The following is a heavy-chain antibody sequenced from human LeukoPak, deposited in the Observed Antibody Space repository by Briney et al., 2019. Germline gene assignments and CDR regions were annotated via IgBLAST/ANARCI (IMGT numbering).Heavy chain of an antibody. J-gene: IGHJ4*02. V-gene: IGHV4-34*01. D-gene: IGHD5-18*01. Sequence: SETLSLTCAVYVGAFSGYYWSCVREPPGKGLEWIGEINHSGSTNYNPSLTSLVTLSVDTSKNHFSLKLCSVTAADTAVYYCATRGYSYGYAALSSFFDYWGQGTLVTVSS. CDR1: VGAFSGYY. CDR3: ATRGYSYGYAALSSFFDY. CDR2: INHSGST.